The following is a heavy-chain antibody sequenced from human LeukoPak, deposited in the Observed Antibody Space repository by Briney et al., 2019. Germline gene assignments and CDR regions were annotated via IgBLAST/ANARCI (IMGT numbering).Heavy chain of an antibody. D-gene: IGHD4-17*01. V-gene: IGHV3-30*04. J-gene: IGHJ4*02. Sequence: TGGSLRLSCAASGFTFSSYAMHWVRQAPGKGLEWVAVISYDGSNKYYADSVKGRFTISRDNSKNTLYLQMNSLRAEDTAVYYCARGRPDLMDYGDYEGYFDYWGQGTLVTVSS. CDR3: ARGRPDLMDYGDYEGYFDY. CDR2: ISYDGSNK. CDR1: GFTFSSYA.